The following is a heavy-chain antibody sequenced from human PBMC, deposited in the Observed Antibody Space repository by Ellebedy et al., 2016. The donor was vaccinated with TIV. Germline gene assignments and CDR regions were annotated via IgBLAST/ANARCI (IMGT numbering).Heavy chain of an antibody. CDR2: ISPYNGNT. V-gene: IGHV1-18*04. CDR1: GYNFTTYG. Sequence: AASVKVSCKASGYNFTTYGINWVRQAPGQGLEWMGWISPYNGNTNYAPKLRGRVTMTTGTSTSTAYMELRSLRSDDTAVYYCARGGYRTTTSGYYYGMDVWGQGTTVTVSS. CDR3: ARGGYRTTTSGYYYGMDV. J-gene: IGHJ6*02. D-gene: IGHD6-13*01.